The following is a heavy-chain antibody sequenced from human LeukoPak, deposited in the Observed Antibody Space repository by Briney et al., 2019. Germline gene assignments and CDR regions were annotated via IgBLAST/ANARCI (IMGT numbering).Heavy chain of an antibody. Sequence: PGRSLRLSCAASGFTFSSYGMHWVRQAPGKGLEWVAVISYDGSNKYYADSVKGRFTISRDNSKNTLYLQMNSLRAEDTAVYYCARNHILGYWHFDLWGRGTLVTVSS. CDR2: ISYDGSNK. V-gene: IGHV3-30*03. D-gene: IGHD1-26*01. J-gene: IGHJ2*01. CDR3: ARNHILGYWHFDL. CDR1: GFTFSSYG.